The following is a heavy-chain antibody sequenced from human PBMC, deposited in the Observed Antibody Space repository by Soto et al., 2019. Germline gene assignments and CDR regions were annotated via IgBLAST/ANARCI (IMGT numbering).Heavy chain of an antibody. D-gene: IGHD5-18*01. J-gene: IGHJ4*01. CDR3: AGPGYSSQDY. V-gene: IGHV3-23*01. CDR2: ISGSGDGT. Sequence: EVQLLESGGGLVQPGGSLRISCAASGFSFSSFALSWVRQAPGKGLEWVSAISGSGDGTDYADTVKGRFTIPTDNSKNTLYMQRNSLRDENTAVYYCAGPGYSSQDYWGHGALVTVAS. CDR1: GFSFSSFA.